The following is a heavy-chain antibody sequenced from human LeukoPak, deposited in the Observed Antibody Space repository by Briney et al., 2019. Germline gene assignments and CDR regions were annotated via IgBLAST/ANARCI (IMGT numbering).Heavy chain of an antibody. CDR1: GYTFTSYD. V-gene: IGHV1-8*01. CDR3: ARGLQVGATSDY. D-gene: IGHD1-26*01. CDR2: MNPNSGNT. Sequence: GASVKVSCTASGYTFTSYDINWVRQATGQGLEWMGWMNPNSGNTGYAQKFQGRVTMTRNTSISTAYMEPSSLRSEDTAVYYCARGLQVGATSDYWVQGTLVTVSS. J-gene: IGHJ4*02.